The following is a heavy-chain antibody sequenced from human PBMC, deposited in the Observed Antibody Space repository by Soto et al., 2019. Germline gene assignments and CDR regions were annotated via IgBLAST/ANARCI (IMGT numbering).Heavy chain of an antibody. CDR3: GMTTLTTQRHAFDI. J-gene: IGHJ3*02. CDR1: GGSISSGGYY. CDR2: IYYSGST. D-gene: IGHD4-17*01. V-gene: IGHV4-31*03. Sequence: QVQLQESGPGLVKPSQTLSLTCTVSGGSISSGGYYWSWIRQHPGKGLEWIGYIYYSGSTYYNPSLKSRVTTSVDTSKNQFALKLSSVTAADTAVYYCGMTTLTTQRHAFDIWGQGTMVTVSS.